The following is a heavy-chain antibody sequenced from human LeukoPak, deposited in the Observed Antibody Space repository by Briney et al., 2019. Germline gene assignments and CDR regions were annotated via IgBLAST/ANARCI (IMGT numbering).Heavy chain of an antibody. V-gene: IGHV3-7*03. CDR2: MNQDGSGK. D-gene: IGHD2-15*01. CDR3: AKGTSSSCYSAPNY. J-gene: IGHJ4*02. Sequence: PGGSLRLSCAASGVTFSSYWMSWVRQTPGKGLEWVANMNQDGSGKYYLDSVKGRFTISRDNSKNTLSLQLNSLRAEDTAVYYCAKGTSSSCYSAPNYWGQGTLVTVSS. CDR1: GVTFSSYW.